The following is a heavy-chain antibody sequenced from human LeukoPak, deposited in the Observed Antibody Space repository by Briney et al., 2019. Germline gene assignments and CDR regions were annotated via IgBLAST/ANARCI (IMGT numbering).Heavy chain of an antibody. CDR3: PRGFHCSSTSCYMSNWFDP. Sequence: ATPYYNPSLKSRVTISVDTSNTQFSLKLSSVTAADTAVYYCPRGFHCSSTSCYMSNWFDPWGQGTLVTVSS. CDR2: ATP. D-gene: IGHD2-2*02. J-gene: IGHJ5*02. V-gene: IGHV4-39*07.